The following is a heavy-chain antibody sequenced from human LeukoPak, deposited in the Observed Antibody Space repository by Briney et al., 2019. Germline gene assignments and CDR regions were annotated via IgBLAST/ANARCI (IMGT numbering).Heavy chain of an antibody. CDR3: ARGLIMRDTFPYYYYYMDV. D-gene: IGHD2-8*01. J-gene: IGHJ6*03. V-gene: IGHV1-69*06. Sequence: ASEKVSCKASGGTFSSYAISWVRQAPGQGLEWMGGIIPIFGTANYAQKFQGRVTITADKSTSTAYMELSSLRSEDTAVYYCARGLIMRDTFPYYYYYMDVWGKGTTVTVSS. CDR1: GGTFSSYA. CDR2: IIPIFGTA.